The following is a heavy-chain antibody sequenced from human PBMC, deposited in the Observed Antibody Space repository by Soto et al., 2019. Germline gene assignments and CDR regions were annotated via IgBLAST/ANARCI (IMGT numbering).Heavy chain of an antibody. CDR3: ARGEADYGDYSQDY. D-gene: IGHD4-17*01. J-gene: IGHJ4*02. Sequence: GESLKISCAASGFTFSSYSMNWVRQAPGKGLEWFSYISSSSSTIYYADSVKGRFTISRDDAKNSLYLQMNSLRAEDTAVYYCARGEADYGDYSQDYWGQGTLVTVSS. CDR1: GFTFSSYS. CDR2: ISSSSSTI. V-gene: IGHV3-48*01.